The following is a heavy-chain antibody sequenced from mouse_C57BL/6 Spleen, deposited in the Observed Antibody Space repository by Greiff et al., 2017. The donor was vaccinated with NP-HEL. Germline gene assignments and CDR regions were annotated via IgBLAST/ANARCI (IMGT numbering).Heavy chain of an antibody. J-gene: IGHJ2*01. CDR2: IYPGDGDT. CDR3: ARSGYDYDFGC. D-gene: IGHD2-4*01. CDR1: GYAFSSYW. Sequence: QVQLQQSGAELVKPGASVKISCKASGYAFSSYWMNWVKQRPGKGLEWIGQIYPGDGDTNYNGKFKGKATLTADTSSSTAYMQLSSLTSEDSAVYFWARSGYDYDFGCWGTGTTLTVYS. V-gene: IGHV1-80*01.